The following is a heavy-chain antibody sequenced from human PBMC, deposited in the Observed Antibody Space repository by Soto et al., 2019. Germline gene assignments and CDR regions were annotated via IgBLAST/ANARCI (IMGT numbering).Heavy chain of an antibody. J-gene: IGHJ4*02. CDR3: ARDKITGLFDY. CDR1: GGSLSSGGYY. CDR2: IYYSGST. V-gene: IGHV4-31*03. Sequence: SETLSLTCTVSGGSLSSGGYYWSWIRQHPGKGLEWIGYIYYSGSTYYNPSLKSRVTISVDTSKNQFSLKLTSVTAADTAVYYCARDKITGLFDYWGQGTLVT. D-gene: IGHD2-8*02.